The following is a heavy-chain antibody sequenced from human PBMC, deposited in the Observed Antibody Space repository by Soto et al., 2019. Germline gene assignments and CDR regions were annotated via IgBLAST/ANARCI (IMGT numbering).Heavy chain of an antibody. D-gene: IGHD2-15*01. CDR3: AKEDIVVVVAANG. CDR2: ISVRDTT. Sequence: GGSLRLSCTASGFTFSNYPMGWVRQAPGKGLEWVAGISVRDTTYYADSVKGRFTISRDNSKAALSLQMNSLGAEDTAVYYCAKEDIVVVVAANGWGQGTLVTVSS. J-gene: IGHJ4*02. V-gene: IGHV3-23*01. CDR1: GFTFSNYP.